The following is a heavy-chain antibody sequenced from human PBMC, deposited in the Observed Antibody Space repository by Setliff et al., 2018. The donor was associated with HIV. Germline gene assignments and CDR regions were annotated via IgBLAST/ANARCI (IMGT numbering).Heavy chain of an antibody. Sequence: SETLSLTCNVSGFSFRNSFYNWGWIRQPPGKGLEWIGTIYYSGTTYYNPSLKSRVTMSIDTSQNQFSLKLTSVTATDTAVYYGARHRYSSSINWFDPWGQGTLVTVSS. J-gene: IGHJ5*02. CDR2: IYYSGTT. CDR1: GFSFRNSFYN. V-gene: IGHV4-39*01. D-gene: IGHD6-13*01. CDR3: ARHRYSSSINWFDP.